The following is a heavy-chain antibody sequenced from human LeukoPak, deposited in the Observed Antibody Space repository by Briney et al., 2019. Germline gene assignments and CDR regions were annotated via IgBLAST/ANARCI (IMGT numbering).Heavy chain of an antibody. CDR3: ARGLDGEGYYDSSGLARYYFDY. Sequence: SETLSLPCAVYGGSFSGYYWSWIRPPPGKGLEWIGEINHSGSTNYNPSLKSRVTISLDTSKNQFSLKLSSVTAADTAVYYCARGLDGEGYYDSSGLARYYFDYWGQGTLVTVSS. J-gene: IGHJ4*02. D-gene: IGHD3-22*01. V-gene: IGHV4-34*01. CDR1: GGSFSGYY. CDR2: INHSGST.